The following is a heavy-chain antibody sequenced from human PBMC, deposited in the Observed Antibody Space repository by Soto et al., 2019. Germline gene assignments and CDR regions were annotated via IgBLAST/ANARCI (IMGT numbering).Heavy chain of an antibody. CDR1: GFTFSSYA. D-gene: IGHD2-2*01. V-gene: IGHV3-30*04. CDR3: AREVVRPNFFDY. J-gene: IGHJ4*02. CDR2: ISHDGRTK. Sequence: SGGSLRLSCEASGFTFSSYAMHWVRQAPGRGLEWVAVISHDGRTKYYSDSVKGRFSISRDNSMNTLYLQMNSLRAEDTAVYYCAREVVRPNFFDYWGQGSLVTVSS.